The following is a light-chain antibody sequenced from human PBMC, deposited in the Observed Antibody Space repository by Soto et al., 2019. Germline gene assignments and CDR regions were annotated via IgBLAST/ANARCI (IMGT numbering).Light chain of an antibody. J-gene: IGLJ1*01. CDR2: DTD. V-gene: IGLV7-46*01. CDR1: TGAVTSGHY. Sequence: QAVVTQEPSLTVSPGGTVTLTCGSSTGAVTSGHYPYWFLQKPGQVPRTLIFDTDNKYSWTPARFSGSLLGDKAALTLSGAQPEDEADYYCLLLYSGTRVFGAGTKVTVL. CDR3: LLLYSGTRV.